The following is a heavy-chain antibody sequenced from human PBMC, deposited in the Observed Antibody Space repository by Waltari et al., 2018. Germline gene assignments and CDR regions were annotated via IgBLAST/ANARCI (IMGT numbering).Heavy chain of an antibody. V-gene: IGHV3-30*19. J-gene: IGHJ4*02. CDR2: IFFGGGDT. CDR1: GFSLGSFG. CDR3: AKDAFGNTYLDH. D-gene: IGHD3-10*01. Sequence: QVQLVESGVGVVQPGMSLRLSCAASGFSLGSFGRHWVRQAPGKGVEWVALIFFGGGDTFYADSVRGRFTISRDNSKNTLYLDINSLRLDDTAIYYCAKDAFGNTYLDHWGQGTLVTVSS.